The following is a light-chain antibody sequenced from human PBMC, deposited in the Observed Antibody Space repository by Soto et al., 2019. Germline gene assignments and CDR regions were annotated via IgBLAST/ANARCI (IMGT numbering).Light chain of an antibody. CDR1: QSLFFSANSKTY. J-gene: IGKJ2*01. CDR2: WAS. CDR3: QQYLSSRYT. Sequence: DIVMTQSPDSLAVSLGERATLNCRSSQSLFFSANSKTYLSWYQHKPGQPPRVLIYWASTRESGVPDRFSGSGSGTDFTLTISNLQSEDVAIYYCQQYLSSRYTFGQGTGLEIK. V-gene: IGKV4-1*01.